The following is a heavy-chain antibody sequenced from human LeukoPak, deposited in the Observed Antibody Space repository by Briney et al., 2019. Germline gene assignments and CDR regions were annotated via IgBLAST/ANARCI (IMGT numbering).Heavy chain of an antibody. J-gene: IGHJ4*02. Sequence: NPSETLSLTCTASGGSISSSSYYWAWIRQPPGKGLGWIGSIHYSVTTFYSPSLKSRVTISADASKNQFSLKLSSVTAADTAVYYCARRVRVATIDYWGQGTLVTVSS. D-gene: IGHD5-12*01. V-gene: IGHV4-39*01. CDR1: GGSISSSSYY. CDR3: ARRVRVATIDY. CDR2: IHYSVTT.